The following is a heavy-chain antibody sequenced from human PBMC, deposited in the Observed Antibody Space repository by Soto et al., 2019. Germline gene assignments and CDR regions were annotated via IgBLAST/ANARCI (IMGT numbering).Heavy chain of an antibody. D-gene: IGHD2-21*02. CDR1: GFSFTNFA. J-gene: IGHJ4*02. V-gene: IGHV3-23*01. CDR3: AKDDFTDRGDDYFDY. Sequence: PXESLLLSCAASGFSFTNFAMSWVRQAPGKGLEWVAGIGASGDITWYADSVKGRLSISRDNSKNALYLQLNSLRFEDTAVYYCAKDDFTDRGDDYFDYWGPGTLVTVSS. CDR2: IGASGDIT.